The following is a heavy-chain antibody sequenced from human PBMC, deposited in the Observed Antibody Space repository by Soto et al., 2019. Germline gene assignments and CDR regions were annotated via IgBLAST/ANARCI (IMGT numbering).Heavy chain of an antibody. Sequence: QAQLVQSGAEVKKPGASVKVSCKASGYTFYSHSISWVRQAPGQGLEWMGRINGDYGNTQYAQKFRGRVTMTTDTSTSTGYMERTNLRSGDTAVYYCARCIQGDDYYGMDVWGQGTTVPVSS. CDR2: INGDYGNT. D-gene: IGHD5-18*01. CDR3: ARCIQGDDYYGMDV. CDR1: GYTFYSHS. V-gene: IGHV1-18*01. J-gene: IGHJ6*02.